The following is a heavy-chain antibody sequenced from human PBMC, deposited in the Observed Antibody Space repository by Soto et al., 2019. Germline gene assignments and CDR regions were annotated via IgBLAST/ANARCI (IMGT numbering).Heavy chain of an antibody. V-gene: IGHV3-30-3*01. J-gene: IGHJ4*02. Sequence: GSLRLSCAASGLTLSNYAMHWVRQAPGKGLEWVAVISYDGSNRYYADSVKGRFTISRDNSKNTLYLQMNSLRAEDTAVYYCARVTQAVAADYWGQGTLV. CDR3: ARVTQAVAADY. CDR2: ISYDGSNR. D-gene: IGHD6-19*01. CDR1: GLTLSNYA.